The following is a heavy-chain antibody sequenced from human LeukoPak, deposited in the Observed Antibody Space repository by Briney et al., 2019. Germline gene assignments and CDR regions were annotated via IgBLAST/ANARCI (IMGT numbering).Heavy chain of an antibody. D-gene: IGHD3-3*01. CDR1: GFSFGSYS. V-gene: IGHV3-21*01. CDR2: MSSGSSYI. Sequence: GGSLRLSCAASGFSFGSYSMTWVRQAPGKGLEWVSSMSSGSSYIYYADSVRGRLTISRDNAKNSLYLLMNSLRVEDTAVYYCARDRPTGASRLFVVQWGQGTLVTVSS. J-gene: IGHJ4*02. CDR3: ARDRPTGASRLFVVQ.